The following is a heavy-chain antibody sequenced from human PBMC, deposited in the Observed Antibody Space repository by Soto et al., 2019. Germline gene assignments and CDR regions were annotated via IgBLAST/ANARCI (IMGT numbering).Heavy chain of an antibody. D-gene: IGHD1-26*01. CDR3: ARLYGTESTFDY. CDR2: IKPDGSDK. V-gene: IGHV3-7*01. Sequence: EVQLVQSGGGLVQPGGSLRLSCGASGFIFSSHWMTWVRQAPGKGLEWVADIKPDGSDKHYVDSVKGRFTMSRDNAGHSLYLQMSSLRAEDTAVYYCARLYGTESTFDYWGQGTLVTVSP. CDR1: GFIFSSHW. J-gene: IGHJ4*02.